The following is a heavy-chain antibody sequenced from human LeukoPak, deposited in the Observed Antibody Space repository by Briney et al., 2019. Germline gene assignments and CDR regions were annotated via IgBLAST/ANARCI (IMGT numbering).Heavy chain of an antibody. CDR3: AGRGTGYYYYGMDV. Sequence: SETLSLTCTVSGGSISSYYWSWIRQPPGKGLEWIGYIYYSGSTNYNPSLKSRVTISVDTSKNQFSLKLSSATAADTAVYYCAGRGTGYYYYGMDVWGQGTTVTVSS. CDR1: GGSISSYY. J-gene: IGHJ6*02. CDR2: IYYSGST. D-gene: IGHD2-15*01. V-gene: IGHV4-59*01.